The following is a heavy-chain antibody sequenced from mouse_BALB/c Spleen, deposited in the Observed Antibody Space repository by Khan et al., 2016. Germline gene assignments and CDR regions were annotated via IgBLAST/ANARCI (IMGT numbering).Heavy chain of an antibody. V-gene: IGHV9-3-1*01. CDR3: ARYRYYYGSSKYFAV. CDR2: INTYTGEP. CDR1: GYTFTNYG. Sequence: QVQLKQSGPELKKPGETVKISCKASGYTFTNYGMNWVKQAPGKDLKWMGWINTYTGEPTYADDFKGRFAFSLETSASTAYLQINNLRNEDTATYFCARYRYYYGSSKYFAVWGAGTTVTVSS. J-gene: IGHJ1*01. D-gene: IGHD1-1*01.